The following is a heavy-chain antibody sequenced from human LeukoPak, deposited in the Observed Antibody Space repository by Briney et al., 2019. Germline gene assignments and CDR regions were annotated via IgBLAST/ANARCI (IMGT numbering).Heavy chain of an antibody. J-gene: IGHJ3*02. D-gene: IGHD3-22*01. CDR2: IASDGSST. V-gene: IGHV3-74*01. Sequence: RGSLRLSCAASGFTFSSYWMNWVRQAPGKGLVWVSRIASDGSSTTYADSVKGRFSISRDNAKNTLYLQMNSLRVEDTAVYYCARGHDSSGYYGGGAFDIWGQGTMVTVSS. CDR1: GFTFSSYW. CDR3: ARGHDSSGYYGGGAFDI.